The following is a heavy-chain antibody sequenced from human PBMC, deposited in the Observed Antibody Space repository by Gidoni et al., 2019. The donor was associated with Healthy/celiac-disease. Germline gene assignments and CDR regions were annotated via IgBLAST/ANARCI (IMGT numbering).Heavy chain of an antibody. V-gene: IGHV3-30*18. D-gene: IGHD3-16*01. CDR1: GFTFSSYG. CDR3: AKVDPVDYEFDY. Sequence: QVQLVESGGGVVQPGRSLRLSCAASGFTFSSYGMHWVRQAPGKGLEWVAVISYDGSNKYYADSVKGRFTISRDNSKNTLYLQMNSLRAEDTAVYYCAKVDPVDYEFDYWGQGTLVTVSS. CDR2: ISYDGSNK. J-gene: IGHJ4*02.